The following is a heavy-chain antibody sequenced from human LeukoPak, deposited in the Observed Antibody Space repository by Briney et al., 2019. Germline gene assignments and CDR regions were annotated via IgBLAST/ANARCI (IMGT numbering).Heavy chain of an antibody. D-gene: IGHD2-2*02. Sequence: GASVKVSCKASGYTFTSYYMHWVRQAPGQGLEWMGWISAYNGNTNYAQKLQGRVTMTTDTSTSTAYMELRSLRSDDTAVYYCARDRQCSSTSCYSYGMDVWGQGTTVTVSS. CDR2: ISAYNGNT. CDR3: ARDRQCSSTSCYSYGMDV. J-gene: IGHJ6*02. CDR1: GYTFTSYY. V-gene: IGHV1-18*04.